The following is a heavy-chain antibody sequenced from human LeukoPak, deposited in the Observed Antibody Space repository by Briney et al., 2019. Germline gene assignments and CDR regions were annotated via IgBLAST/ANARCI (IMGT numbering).Heavy chain of an antibody. J-gene: IGHJ4*02. CDR3: ARARPYSSSSGAFDY. Sequence: GGSLRLSCAASGFTFSSYAMHWVRQAPGKGLEWVAVISYDGSNKYYADSVKGRFTISRDNSKNTLYLQMNSLRAEDTAVYYCARARPYSSSSGAFDYWGQGTLVTVSS. V-gene: IGHV3-30-3*01. CDR1: GFTFSSYA. CDR2: ISYDGSNK. D-gene: IGHD6-6*01.